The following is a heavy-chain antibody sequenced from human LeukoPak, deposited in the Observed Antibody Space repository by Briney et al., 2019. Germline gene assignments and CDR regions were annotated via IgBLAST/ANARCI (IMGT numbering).Heavy chain of an antibody. Sequence: SPTLSLTCTVSGGSISGYYWSWIRQPPGKELEWIGYIYYSENTTYNASLKSRVTISLDTSKNQFSLKLNSVTTADTAVYFCTRRVAVTGTPKASFDYWGQGILVTVSS. CDR3: TRRVAVTGTPKASFDY. D-gene: IGHD6-19*01. CDR2: IYYSENT. CDR1: GGSISGYY. J-gene: IGHJ4*02. V-gene: IGHV4-59*08.